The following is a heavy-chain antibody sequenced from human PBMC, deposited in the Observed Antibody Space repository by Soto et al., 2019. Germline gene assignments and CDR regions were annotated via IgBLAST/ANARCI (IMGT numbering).Heavy chain of an antibody. D-gene: IGHD1-20*01. V-gene: IGHV4-30-4*01. Sequence: SETLSLTCSVSGGTINSGDYFWSWIRQPPGKGLEWIGYIYYSGSTYYNPSLKSRVTISVDTSKNQFSLKLSSVTAADTAVYYCARVVSHLFDYWGQGTLVTVSS. CDR1: GGTINSGDYF. J-gene: IGHJ4*02. CDR3: ARVVSHLFDY. CDR2: IYYSGST.